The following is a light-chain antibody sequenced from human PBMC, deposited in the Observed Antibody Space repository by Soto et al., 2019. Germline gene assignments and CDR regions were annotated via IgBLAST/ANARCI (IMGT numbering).Light chain of an antibody. Sequence: QSVLTQPPSVSGAPGQRVTISCTGSSSNIGSTYDVQWYQQLPGTAPKLLIHGNTDRPSGVPDRFSGSKSGTSASLAITGLQADDEADYYCRSYDDSLRVHYVFGTGTKVTAL. CDR1: SSNIGSTYD. CDR2: GNT. V-gene: IGLV1-40*01. CDR3: RSYDDSLRVHYV. J-gene: IGLJ1*01.